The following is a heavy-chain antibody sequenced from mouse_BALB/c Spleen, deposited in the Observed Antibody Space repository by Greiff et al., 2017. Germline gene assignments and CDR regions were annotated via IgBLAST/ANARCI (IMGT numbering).Heavy chain of an antibody. CDR2: MRLKSDNYAT. V-gene: IGHV6-6*02. D-gene: IGHD2-4*01. J-gene: IGHJ4*01. CDR1: GFTFSSYW. CDR3: TRDYDDYDAMDY. Sequence: EVQRVESGGGLVQPGGSMKLSCVASGFTFSSYWMSWVRQSPEKGLEWVAEMRLKSDNYATHYAESVKGKFTISRDDSKSRLYLQMNSLRAEDTGIYYCTRDYDDYDAMDYWGQGTSVTVSS.